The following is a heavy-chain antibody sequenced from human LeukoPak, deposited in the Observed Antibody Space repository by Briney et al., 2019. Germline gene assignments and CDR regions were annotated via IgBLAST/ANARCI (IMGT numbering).Heavy chain of an antibody. CDR3: ARGTGLEY. V-gene: IGHV4-59*01. Sequence: SETLSLTCTVSGGSISDYYWNWIRQPPGKGLEWIGYIYYSGSTNYNPSLKSRVTISIDTSKSQFSLELSSVTAADTAVYYCARGTGLEYWGQGILVTVSS. D-gene: IGHD3-10*01. CDR2: IYYSGST. J-gene: IGHJ4*02. CDR1: GGSISDYY.